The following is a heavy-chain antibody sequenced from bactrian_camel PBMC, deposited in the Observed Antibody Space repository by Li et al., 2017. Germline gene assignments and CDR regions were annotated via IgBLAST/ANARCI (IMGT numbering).Heavy chain of an antibody. CDR1: GFTFSTYG. V-gene: IGHV3S40*01. CDR3: ATGCSGTYCEWELGY. J-gene: IGHJ6*01. CDR2: ISGGGGVT. D-gene: IGHD2*01. Sequence: DVQLVESGGGLVQPGGSLRLSCAASGFTFSTYGMSWVRQGPGKGLAWVSSISGGGGVTNYVDSVKGRFTISRDNAKNTVNLQMNSLKTEDTAVYYCATGCSGTYCEWELGYWGQGTQVTVS.